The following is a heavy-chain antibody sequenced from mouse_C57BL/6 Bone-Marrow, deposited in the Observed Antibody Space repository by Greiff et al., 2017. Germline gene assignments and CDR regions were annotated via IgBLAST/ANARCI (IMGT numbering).Heavy chain of an antibody. V-gene: IGHV1-39*01. Sequence: VQLKESGPELVKPGASVKISCKASGYSFTDYNMNWVKQSNGKSLEWIGVINPNYGTTSYNQKFKGKATLTVDQSSSTAYMQLNSLTSEDSAVYYCERGYDYDDAMDYWGQGTSVTVSS. CDR2: INPNYGTT. CDR1: GYSFTDYN. J-gene: IGHJ4*01. CDR3: ERGYDYDDAMDY. D-gene: IGHD2-4*01.